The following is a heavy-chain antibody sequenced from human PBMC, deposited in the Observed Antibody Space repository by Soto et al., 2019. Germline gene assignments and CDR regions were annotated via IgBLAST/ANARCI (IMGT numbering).Heavy chain of an antibody. Sequence: PSETLSLTCTVSGGSISSGGYYWSWIRQHPGKGLEWIGYIYYSGSTYYNPSLKSRVTISVDTSKNQFSLKLSSVTAADTAIYYCARGSCISGSCDLGPGFDYWGQGTLVTVSS. CDR1: GGSISSGGYY. V-gene: IGHV4-31*03. CDR3: ARGSCISGSCDLGPGFDY. D-gene: IGHD2-15*01. CDR2: IYYSGST. J-gene: IGHJ4*02.